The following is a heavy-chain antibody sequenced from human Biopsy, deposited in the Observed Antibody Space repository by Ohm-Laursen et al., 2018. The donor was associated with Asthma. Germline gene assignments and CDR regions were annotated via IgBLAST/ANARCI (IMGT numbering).Heavy chain of an antibody. CDR1: GFSFSNFA. V-gene: IGHV3-30*01. D-gene: IGHD1-1*01. CDR2: ISKDASTQ. Sequence: SLRLSCSASGFSFSNFAIHWVRQATGKGLEWVGVISKDASTQDYADSVRGRFTMARDNSKNTLDLQMNSLREEDTAVYYCVRDGTDDAFDIWGQGTVVSVSS. J-gene: IGHJ3*02. CDR3: VRDGTDDAFDI.